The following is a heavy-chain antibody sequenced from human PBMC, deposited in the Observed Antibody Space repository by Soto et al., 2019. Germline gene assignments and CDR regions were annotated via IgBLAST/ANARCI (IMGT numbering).Heavy chain of an antibody. D-gene: IGHD2-21*01. Sequence: EVQLVESGGGLVQPGGSLRLSCAASGFTVSSNYMSWVRQVPGKGLEWVSVIYSGGTTDYADSVKGRFTISRHNSKNTLYLQMNSLRVEDTAVYYCARGPLPHCVADCPYDAFDIWGQWTMVTVSS. V-gene: IGHV3-53*04. CDR2: IYSGGTT. CDR1: GFTVSSNY. J-gene: IGHJ3*02. CDR3: ARGPLPHCVADCPYDAFDI.